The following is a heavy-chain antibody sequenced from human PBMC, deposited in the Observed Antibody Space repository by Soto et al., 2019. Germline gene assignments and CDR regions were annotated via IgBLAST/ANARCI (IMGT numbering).Heavy chain of an antibody. CDR2: ISYDVSNK. V-gene: IGHV3-30*04. Sequence: GGSLRLSCAASGFTFSSYAMHWVRQAPGNGLEWVAVISYDVSNKYYAVSGKGRFNISRDKSKNTMYLKMNSLRAEDPGVYYCARAGDRQYYDILTGYYDDFDIWGQGTMVTVSS. D-gene: IGHD3-9*01. CDR1: GFTFSSYA. J-gene: IGHJ3*02. CDR3: ARAGDRQYYDILTGYYDDFDI.